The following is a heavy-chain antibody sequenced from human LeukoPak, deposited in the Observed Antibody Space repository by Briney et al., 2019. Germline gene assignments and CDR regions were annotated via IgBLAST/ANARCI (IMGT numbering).Heavy chain of an antibody. J-gene: IGHJ4*02. CDR1: GFTFDDYG. D-gene: IGHD2-15*01. Sequence: PGGSLRLSCAASGFTFDDYGMSWVRQAPGKGLEWVSGINWNGGSTGYADSVKGRFTISRDNAKNTLYLQMNSLRAEDTAVYYCAKLRVRGLVAANYWGQGTLVTVSS. CDR3: AKLRVRGLVAANY. V-gene: IGHV3-20*04. CDR2: INWNGGST.